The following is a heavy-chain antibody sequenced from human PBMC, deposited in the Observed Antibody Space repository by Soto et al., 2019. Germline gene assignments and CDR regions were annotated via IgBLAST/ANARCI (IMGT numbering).Heavy chain of an antibody. J-gene: IGHJ4*02. CDR1: GFTFSSYG. D-gene: IGHD1-26*01. CDR3: ARKGPRGATFDY. V-gene: IGHV3-33*01. Sequence: QVQLVESGGGVVQPGRSLRLSCAASGFTFSSYGMHWVRQAPGKGLEWVAVIWYDGSNKYYADSVKCRFTISRDNSKNTLYLQMNSLRAEDTAVYYCARKGPRGATFDYWGQGTLVTVSS. CDR2: IWYDGSNK.